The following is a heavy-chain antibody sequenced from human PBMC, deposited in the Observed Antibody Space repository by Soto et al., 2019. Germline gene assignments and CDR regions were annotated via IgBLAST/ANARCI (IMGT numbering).Heavy chain of an antibody. CDR3: AKKGLGSLATYCTTGDCHYAFDV. Sequence: EVQLLESGGGLVRPGGSLRLSCAASGFTFYNYAMNWVRQAPGKGLEWVSTISGGGDGTYYADSVKGRFTISRDNSRNTVYLQMNRLGAGDTAVYYCAKKGLGSLATYCTTGDCHYAFDVWGQGTLVTVSS. D-gene: IGHD2-8*01. CDR2: ISGGGDGT. CDR1: GFTFYNYA. J-gene: IGHJ3*01. V-gene: IGHV3-23*01.